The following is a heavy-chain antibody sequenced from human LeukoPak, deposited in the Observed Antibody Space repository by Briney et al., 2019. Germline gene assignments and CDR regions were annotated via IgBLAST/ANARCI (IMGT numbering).Heavy chain of an antibody. CDR2: INSDGSST. J-gene: IGHJ4*02. Sequence: PGGSLRLSCAASGFTFSSYAMSWVRQAPGKGLVWVSRINSDGSSTSYADSVKGRFTISRDNAKNTLYLQMNSLRAEDTAVYYCARDYYDSSGYFTPQLDYWGQGTLVTVSS. CDR1: GFTFSSYA. D-gene: IGHD3-22*01. CDR3: ARDYYDSSGYFTPQLDY. V-gene: IGHV3-74*01.